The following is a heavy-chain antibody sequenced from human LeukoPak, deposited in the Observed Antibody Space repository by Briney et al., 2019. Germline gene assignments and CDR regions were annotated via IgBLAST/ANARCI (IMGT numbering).Heavy chain of an antibody. CDR2: INTDTRGT. Sequence: PGGSLRLSCAASGFTFTDYWMHWVRQAPGKGLVWVSIINTDTRGTYYADSVKGRFTISRDNAKHSLYLQINSLRAEDTAVYHCARTSTNYFGYWGQGTLVTVSS. CDR3: ARTSTNYFGY. V-gene: IGHV3-74*01. CDR1: GFTFTDYW. J-gene: IGHJ4*02. D-gene: IGHD1-26*01.